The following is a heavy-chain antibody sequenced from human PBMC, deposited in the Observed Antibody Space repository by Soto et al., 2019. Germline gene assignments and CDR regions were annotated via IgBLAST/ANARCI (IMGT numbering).Heavy chain of an antibody. CDR2: VNDSGNS. V-gene: IGHV4-34*01. J-gene: IGHJ5*02. Sequence: QVQLHQWGAGQLRASETLSLTCGVSGGSFSGYYWSWIRQPPRKGLEWIGEVNDSGNSNYNPSLKRRVVISVDTPKSEFSLKMNTVTAADTGVYYCARVRRWLPEEMVDLWGQGALVTVSS. CDR1: GGSFSGYY. D-gene: IGHD5-12*01. CDR3: ARVRRWLPEEMVDL.